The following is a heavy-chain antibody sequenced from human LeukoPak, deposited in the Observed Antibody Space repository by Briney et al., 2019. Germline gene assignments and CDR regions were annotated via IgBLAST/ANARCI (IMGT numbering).Heavy chain of an antibody. D-gene: IGHD5/OR15-5a*01. V-gene: IGHV1-2*02. CDR1: GYHFTGYH. Sequence: GASVKVSCKASGYHFTGYHVHWVRQAPGQGLEWRGRISTDSGDADIAQKFQGRVTMTRDTSISTAYMELSRLTSDDSAVYYCAGLGSTVKGRIGPWGQGTSVTVSS. J-gene: IGHJ5*02. CDR3: AGLGSTVKGRIGP. CDR2: ISTDSGDA.